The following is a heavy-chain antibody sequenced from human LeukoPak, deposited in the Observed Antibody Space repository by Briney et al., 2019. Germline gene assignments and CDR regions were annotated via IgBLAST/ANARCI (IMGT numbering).Heavy chain of an antibody. CDR2: IIPIFGTA. J-gene: IGHJ5*02. V-gene: IGHV1-69*13. D-gene: IGHD2-2*01. CDR3: ARERGGGNIVVVPAAISCWFDP. Sequence: SVKVSCKASGATFTSYAISWVRQAPGQGLEWMGGIIPIFGTANYAQKCQGRVTITADESTSTAYMELSSLRSEDTAVYYCARERGGGNIVVVPAAISCWFDPWGQGTLVTVSS. CDR1: GATFTSYA.